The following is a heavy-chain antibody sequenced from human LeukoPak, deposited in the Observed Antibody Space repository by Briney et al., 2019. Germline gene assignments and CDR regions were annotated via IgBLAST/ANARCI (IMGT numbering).Heavy chain of an antibody. CDR2: IDPNSGDT. V-gene: IGHV1-8*01. CDR1: GYTFSSDD. J-gene: IGHJ6*03. Sequence: ASVKVSCKASGYTFSSDDINWVRQATGQGLEWRGWIDPNSGDTSYAQKYQGRVTMTRNTSINTAYMALSSLTSDDTAVYYCARAEWLVVGYYYYMDVWGKGTTVTVSS. D-gene: IGHD6-19*01. CDR3: ARAEWLVVGYYYYMDV.